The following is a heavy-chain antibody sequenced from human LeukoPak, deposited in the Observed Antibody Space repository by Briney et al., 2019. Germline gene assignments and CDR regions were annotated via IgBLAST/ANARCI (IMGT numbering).Heavy chain of an antibody. J-gene: IGHJ4*02. CDR2: IWNDGSNK. Sequence: PGGSLRLSCAASGFTFSSYGMHGVRQAPGKGLEWAAVIWNDGSNKYYADSVKGRFTISRDNSKNTLYLQMNSLRAEDTAVYYRAREADSSGYYWGQGTLVTVSS. CDR1: GFTFSSYG. CDR3: AREADSSGYY. V-gene: IGHV3-33*01. D-gene: IGHD3-22*01.